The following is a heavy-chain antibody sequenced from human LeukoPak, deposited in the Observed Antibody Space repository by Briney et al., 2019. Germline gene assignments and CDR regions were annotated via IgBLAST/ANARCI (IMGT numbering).Heavy chain of an antibody. CDR3: ARDSSSSWYLGSNWFDP. CDR1: GGSISSGSYY. J-gene: IGHJ5*02. Sequence: SETLSLTCTVSGGSISSGSYYWSWIRQPAGKGLEWLRRIYTSGSTNFNPSLKSRVTISVDTSKNQFSLKLSSVTAADTAVYYCARDSSSSWYLGSNWFDPWGQGTLVTVSS. V-gene: IGHV4-61*02. D-gene: IGHD6-13*01. CDR2: IYTSGST.